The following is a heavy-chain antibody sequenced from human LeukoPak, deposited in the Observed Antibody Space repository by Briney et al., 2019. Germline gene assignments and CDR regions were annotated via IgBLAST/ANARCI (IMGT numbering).Heavy chain of an antibody. V-gene: IGHV4-59*08. D-gene: IGHD6-19*01. CDR1: GGSISTYY. J-gene: IGHJ4*02. CDR3: ARHGSGWSFDY. Sequence: SETLSLTCTVSGGSISTYYWSWTRQPPGKGLEWIGYISYSGSTNYNPSLKGRVSISIDTSKNQFSLNLNSLTAADTAVYYCARHGSGWSFDYWGQGTLITVSS. CDR2: ISYSGST.